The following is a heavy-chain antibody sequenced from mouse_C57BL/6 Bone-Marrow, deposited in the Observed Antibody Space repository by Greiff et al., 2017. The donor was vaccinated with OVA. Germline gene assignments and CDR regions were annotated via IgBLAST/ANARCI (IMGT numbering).Heavy chain of an antibody. J-gene: IGHJ1*03. D-gene: IGHD6-1*01. CDR1: GYTFTDYN. CDR2: INPNNGGT. Sequence: EVQLQQSGPELVKPGASVKLSCKASGYTFTDYNMHWVNQSHGQSLEWIGYINPNNGGTSYNQKFKGKATLTVYTSSSTAYMELRSLTSEDSAVYYCARRGSSSYWYFDVGGTGTTVTVSS. CDR3: ARRGSSSYWYFDV. V-gene: IGHV1-22*01.